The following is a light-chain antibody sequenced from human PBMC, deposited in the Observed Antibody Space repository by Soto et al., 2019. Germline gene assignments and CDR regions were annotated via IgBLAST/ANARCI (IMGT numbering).Light chain of an antibody. CDR3: QQDSSYWT. V-gene: IGKV1-5*01. CDR1: QSISRW. CDR2: DAS. J-gene: IGKJ1*01. Sequence: DIQMTQSPSSLSASVGDSVTITCRASQSISRWLAWYQEKPGKAPKVLIYDASNLESGVPSRFSGSGSGTEFTLTISRLQPDDFTTYYCQQDSSYWTFGQGTKVYI.